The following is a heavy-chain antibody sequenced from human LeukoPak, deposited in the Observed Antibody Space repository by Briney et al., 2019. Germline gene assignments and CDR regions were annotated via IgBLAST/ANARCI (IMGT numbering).Heavy chain of an antibody. V-gene: IGHV3-30-3*01. CDR3: ARGSPMMTMSVGAFDI. J-gene: IGHJ3*02. D-gene: IGHD3-16*01. Sequence: PGGSLRLSCAASGFTFSSIAMSWVRQAPGKGLEWVAVISYDGSNKYYADSAKGRFTISRDNSKNTLYLQMNSLRAEDTAVYYCARGSPMMTMSVGAFDIWGQGTMVTVSS. CDR2: ISYDGSNK. CDR1: GFTFSSIA.